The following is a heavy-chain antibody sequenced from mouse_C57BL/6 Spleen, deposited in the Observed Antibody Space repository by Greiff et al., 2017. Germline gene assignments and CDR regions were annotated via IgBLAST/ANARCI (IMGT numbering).Heavy chain of an antibody. CDR1: GYTFTEYP. Sequence: VQLQQSGAELVKPGASVKLSCKASGYTFTEYPIHWVKQRSGQGLEWIGWFYPGSGSIKYNEKFKDKATLTADKSSSTVYMELSRLTSEDSAVYFCARHEAGVNYDYGGYFDVWGTGTTVTVSS. D-gene: IGHD2-4*01. CDR2: FYPGSGSI. J-gene: IGHJ1*03. CDR3: ARHEAGVNYDYGGYFDV. V-gene: IGHV1-62-2*01.